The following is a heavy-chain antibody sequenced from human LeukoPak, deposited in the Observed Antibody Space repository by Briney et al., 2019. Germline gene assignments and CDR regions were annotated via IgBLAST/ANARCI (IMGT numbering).Heavy chain of an antibody. CDR3: ARVGSITMVRGVIIIRGNFDY. CDR2: ISSSSSYI. Sequence: GGSLRLSCAASRFTFSSYTMNWVRQAPGKGLEWVSSISSSSSYIYYADSAKGRFTISRDNAKNSLYLQMNSLRAEDTAVYYCARVGSITMVRGVIIIRGNFDYWGQGTLVTVSS. J-gene: IGHJ4*02. D-gene: IGHD3-10*01. CDR1: RFTFSSYT. V-gene: IGHV3-21*01.